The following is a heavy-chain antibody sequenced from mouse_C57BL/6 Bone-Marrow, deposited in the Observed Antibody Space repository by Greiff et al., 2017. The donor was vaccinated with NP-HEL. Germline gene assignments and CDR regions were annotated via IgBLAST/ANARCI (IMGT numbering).Heavy chain of an antibody. Sequence: QVQLQQSGAELARPGASVKLSCKASGYTFTSYGISWVKQRTGQGLEWIGDIYPGSGSTNYNEKFKSKATLTVDTSSSTAYMQLSSLTSEDSAVYYCARDGIGVYYYAMDYWGQGTSVTVSS. CDR1: GYTFTSYG. V-gene: IGHV1-55*01. J-gene: IGHJ4*01. CDR2: IYPGSGST. CDR3: ARDGIGVYYYAMDY. D-gene: IGHD1-1*01.